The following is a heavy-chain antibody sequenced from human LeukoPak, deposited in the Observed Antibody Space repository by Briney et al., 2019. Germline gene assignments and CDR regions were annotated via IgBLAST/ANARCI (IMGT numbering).Heavy chain of an antibody. Sequence: SETLSLTCKVSGDSISRSSYYWGWIRQPPGKGLEWIGSVYHTGSTYYNPSLKSRVTISADTSKNQFSLKLSSVTAADTAVYYCARESSSSTYNWFDPWGQGTLVTVSS. CDR3: ARESSSSTYNWFDP. J-gene: IGHJ5*02. D-gene: IGHD6-6*01. CDR2: VYHTGST. CDR1: GDSISRSSYY. V-gene: IGHV4-39*07.